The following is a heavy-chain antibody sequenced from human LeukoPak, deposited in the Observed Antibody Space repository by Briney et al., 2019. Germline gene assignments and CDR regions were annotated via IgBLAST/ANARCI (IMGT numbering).Heavy chain of an antibody. CDR2: ISSSSSYI. Sequence: GGSLRLSCAASGXTFSSYRVNWVRQAPGKGLEWVSSISSSSSYIYYADSVKGRFTISRDNTKNSLYLQMHSLRAEDTAVYYCARDGTGIVYYYAMDVWGQGTTVTVSS. CDR1: GXTFSSYR. CDR3: ARDGTGIVYYYAMDV. D-gene: IGHD3/OR15-3a*01. V-gene: IGHV3-21*01. J-gene: IGHJ6*02.